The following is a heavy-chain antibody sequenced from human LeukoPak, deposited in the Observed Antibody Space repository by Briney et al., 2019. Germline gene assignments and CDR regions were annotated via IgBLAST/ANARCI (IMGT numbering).Heavy chain of an antibody. CDR3: ARVSGLPVTTGFDY. CDR2: IYYSGST. D-gene: IGHD4-17*01. V-gene: IGHV4-39*07. Sequence: SETLSLTCTVSGGSISSSSYYWGWIRQPPGKGLEWIGSIYYSGSTYYNPSLKSRVTISVDTSKNQFSLKLSSVTAADTAVYYCARVSGLPVTTGFDYWGQGTLVTVSS. CDR1: GGSISSSSYY. J-gene: IGHJ4*02.